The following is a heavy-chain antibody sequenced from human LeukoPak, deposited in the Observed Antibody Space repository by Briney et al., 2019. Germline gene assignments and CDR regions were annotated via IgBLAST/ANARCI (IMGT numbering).Heavy chain of an antibody. CDR1: GFTFNNYA. CDR2: ISWDRGTT. V-gene: IGHV3-9*01. D-gene: IGHD3-22*01. Sequence: GGSLRLSCEASGFTFNNYAMHWVRQAPGKGLEWVSGISWDRGTTGYGDSVKGRFTISRDNAKNTLYLQMNSLRAEDTAVYYCARDRGQYYYDSSGPGYYFDYWGQGTLVTVSS. J-gene: IGHJ4*02. CDR3: ARDRGQYYYDSSGPGYYFDY.